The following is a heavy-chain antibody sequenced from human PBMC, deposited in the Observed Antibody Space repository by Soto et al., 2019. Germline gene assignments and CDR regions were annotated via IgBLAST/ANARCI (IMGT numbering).Heavy chain of an antibody. CDR2: FYPEDGES. CDR3: ATWGPYSSGWYKLDFDY. J-gene: IGHJ4*02. Sequence: QVQLVQSGAEVKKPGASVKVSCKVSGYTLTELAMHWVRQAPGKGLEWMRGFYPEDGESIYGQKFQGTVTMTEDTSTETAYMELSSLRSEDTAVYYCATWGPYSSGWYKLDFDYWGQGTLVTVSS. CDR1: GYTLTELA. D-gene: IGHD6-19*01. V-gene: IGHV1-24*01.